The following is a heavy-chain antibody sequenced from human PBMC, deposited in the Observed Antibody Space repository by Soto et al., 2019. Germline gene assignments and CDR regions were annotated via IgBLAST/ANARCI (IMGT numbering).Heavy chain of an antibody. Sequence: GASGKVSCKAPGYTFTSYDMHCVRPASAQGHEWMGIINPSGGSTSYAQKFQGRVTMTRDTSTSTVYMELSSLRSEDTAVYYCARGPYCGDDSFDYFDYWGQGTLVTVSS. CDR3: ARGPYCGDDSFDYFDY. J-gene: IGHJ4*02. V-gene: IGHV1-46*03. CDR2: INPSGGST. CDR1: GYTFTSYD. D-gene: IGHD2-21*01.